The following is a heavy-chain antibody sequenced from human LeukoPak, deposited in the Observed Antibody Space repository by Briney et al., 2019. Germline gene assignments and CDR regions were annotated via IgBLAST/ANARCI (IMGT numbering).Heavy chain of an antibody. J-gene: IGHJ3*02. CDR2: ISGSGGST. Sequence: GGSLRLSCAASGFTFSSYAMSWVRQAPGKGLEWVSAISGSGGSTYYADSVKGRFTISRDNSKNTLYLQMNSLRAEDTAVYYCAKALTIYDFWSGGGFDAFDIWGQGTMVTVS. CDR3: AKALTIYDFWSGGGFDAFDI. D-gene: IGHD3-3*01. CDR1: GFTFSSYA. V-gene: IGHV3-23*01.